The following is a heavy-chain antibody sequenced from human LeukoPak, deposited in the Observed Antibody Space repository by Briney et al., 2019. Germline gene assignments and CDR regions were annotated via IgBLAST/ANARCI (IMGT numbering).Heavy chain of an antibody. J-gene: IGHJ6*02. D-gene: IGHD2-15*01. V-gene: IGHV4-39*07. Sequence: SETLSLTCTVSGGSISSSSYYWGWIRQPPGKGLEWIGSIYYSGSTNYNPSLKSRVTISVDTSKNQFSLKLSSVTAADTAVYYCARDANYYGMDVWGQGTTVTVSS. CDR2: IYYSGST. CDR3: ARDANYYGMDV. CDR1: GGSISSSSYY.